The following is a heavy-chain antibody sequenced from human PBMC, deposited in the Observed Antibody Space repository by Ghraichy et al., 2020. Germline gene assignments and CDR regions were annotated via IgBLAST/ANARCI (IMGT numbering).Heavy chain of an antibody. D-gene: IGHD5-24*01. J-gene: IGHJ4*02. CDR2: ISWDGGST. CDR1: GFTFDDYT. CDR3: AKDTRGRWLQFSDSFDY. Sequence: GGSLRLSCAASGFTFDDYTMHWVRQAPGKGLEWVSLISWDGGSTYYADSVKRRFTISRDNSKNSLYLQMNSLRTEDTALYYCAKDTRGRWLQFSDSFDYWGQGTLVTVSS. V-gene: IGHV3-43*01.